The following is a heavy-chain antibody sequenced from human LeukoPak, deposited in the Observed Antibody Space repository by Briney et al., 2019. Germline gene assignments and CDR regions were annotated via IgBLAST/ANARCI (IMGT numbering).Heavy chain of an antibody. Sequence: PSETLSLTCTVSGGSISSYYWSWIRQPPGKGLGWIGYIYYSGSTNYNPSLKSRVTISVDTSKNQFSLNLTSVTAADTAVYFCARAPRAYCSTTGSCFQDYWGQGTLVTVSS. D-gene: IGHD2-2*01. CDR2: IYYSGST. J-gene: IGHJ4*02. CDR1: GGSISSYY. CDR3: ARAPRAYCSTTGSCFQDY. V-gene: IGHV4-59*12.